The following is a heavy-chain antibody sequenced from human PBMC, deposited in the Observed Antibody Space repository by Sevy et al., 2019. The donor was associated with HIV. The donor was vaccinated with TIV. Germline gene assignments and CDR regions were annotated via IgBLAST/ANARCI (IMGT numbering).Heavy chain of an antibody. Sequence: GGSLRLSCAASGFAFYDYGMSWIRQAPGKGLEWVATLSFGCGKINYADSVKGRFTISRDNSKISFYLQMDNLRVEDTALYYCAREGCTRPHDYWGQGTRVTVSS. CDR1: GFAFYDYG. D-gene: IGHD2-8*01. CDR2: LSFGCGKI. J-gene: IGHJ4*02. CDR3: AREGCTRPHDY. V-gene: IGHV3-23*01.